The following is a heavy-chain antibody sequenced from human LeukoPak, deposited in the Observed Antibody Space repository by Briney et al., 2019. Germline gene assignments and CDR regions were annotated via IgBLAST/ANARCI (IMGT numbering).Heavy chain of an antibody. D-gene: IGHD5-18*01. J-gene: IGHJ4*02. Sequence: GGSLRLSCAASGFTFSSYAMSWVRQAPGKGLEWVSAISGSGGSTYYADSAKGRFTISRDNSKNTLYLQMNSLRAEDTAVYYCAKGLSSYGGRLDYWGQGTLVTVSS. CDR3: AKGLSSYGGRLDY. V-gene: IGHV3-23*01. CDR2: ISGSGGST. CDR1: GFTFSSYA.